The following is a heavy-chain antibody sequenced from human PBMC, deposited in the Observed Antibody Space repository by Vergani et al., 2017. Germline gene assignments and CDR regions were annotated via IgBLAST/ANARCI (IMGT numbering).Heavy chain of an antibody. J-gene: IGHJ4*02. Sequence: QVQLQESGPGLVKPSETLSLTCTVSGASAISTDYHWGWIRQPPGKGLEWIGSMDYSVSTSYNPSLESRISISFETPKNQFSLRLTSVTAADTAVYYCASKRGACRAAYCHSYDFWGPGTLVGVSS. CDR1: GASAISTDYH. CDR2: MDYSVST. D-gene: IGHD2-15*01. V-gene: IGHV4-39*01. CDR3: ASKRGACRAAYCHSYDF.